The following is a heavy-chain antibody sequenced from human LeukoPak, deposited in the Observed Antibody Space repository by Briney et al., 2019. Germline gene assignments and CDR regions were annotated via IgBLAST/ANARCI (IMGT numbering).Heavy chain of an antibody. CDR2: SIPIFGTA. Sequence: VASVKVPCKASGGTFSSYAISWVRQAPGQGLEWMGGSIPIFGTANYAQKFQGRVTITADESTSTAYMELSSLRSEDTAVYYCARVFLEWLLYGPHGYYYYYMDVWGKGTTVTVSS. CDR1: GGTFSSYA. V-gene: IGHV1-69*01. D-gene: IGHD3-3*01. CDR3: ARVFLEWLLYGPHGYYYYYMDV. J-gene: IGHJ6*03.